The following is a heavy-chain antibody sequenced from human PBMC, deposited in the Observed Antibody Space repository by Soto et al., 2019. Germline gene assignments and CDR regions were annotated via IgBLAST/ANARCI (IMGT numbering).Heavy chain of an antibody. CDR3: ASLYETVGGRYSSEGSG. J-gene: IGHJ4*02. Sequence: SETLSLTCTVSGGSISSCSYYWGWIRQPPGKGLEWIGSIYYSGSTYYNPSLKSRVTISVNTSKNQFSLKLSSVTAADTAVYYCASLYETVGGRYSSEGSGWGQGTLVTVSS. CDR1: GGSISSCSYY. D-gene: IGHD6-19*01. CDR2: IYYSGST. V-gene: IGHV4-39*01.